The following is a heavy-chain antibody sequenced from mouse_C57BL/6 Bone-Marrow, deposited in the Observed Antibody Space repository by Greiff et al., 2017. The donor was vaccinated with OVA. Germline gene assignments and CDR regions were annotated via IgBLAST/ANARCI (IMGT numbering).Heavy chain of an antibody. CDR2: ISYDGSN. CDR3: ARLAY. CDR1: GYSITSGYY. J-gene: IGHJ3*01. Sequence: ESGPGLVKPSQSLSLTCSVTGYSITSGYYLNWIRQFPGNKLEWMGYISYDGSNNYNPSLKNRISITRDTSQNQFFLKLNSVTTEDTATYYCARLAYWGQGTLVTVSA. V-gene: IGHV3-6*01.